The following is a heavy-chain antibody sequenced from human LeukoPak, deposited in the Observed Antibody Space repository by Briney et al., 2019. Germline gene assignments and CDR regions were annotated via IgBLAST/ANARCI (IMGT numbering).Heavy chain of an antibody. Sequence: SETLSLTCTVSGASISSSSYYWGWIRQPPGKGLEWIWSMYYSGSTYYNPSLKSRVSISVDTSKNQFSLKLSSVTAADTAVYYCASSANYGGNSGYFDYWGQGTLVTVSS. CDR3: ASSANYGGNSGYFDY. CDR2: MYYSGST. V-gene: IGHV4-39*01. J-gene: IGHJ4*02. CDR1: GASISSSSYY. D-gene: IGHD4-23*01.